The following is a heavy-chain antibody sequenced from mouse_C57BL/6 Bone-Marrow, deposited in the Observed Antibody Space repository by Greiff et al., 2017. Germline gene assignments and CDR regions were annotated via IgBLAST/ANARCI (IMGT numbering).Heavy chain of an antibody. D-gene: IGHD1-1*01. Sequence: QVQLQQPGAELVMPGASVKLSCKASGYTFTSYWMHWVKQRPGQGLEWIGEIDPSDSYTNYNQKFKGKSTLTVDNSSSTAYMQLSSLTSEDSAVYDCARRALLRPSMDYWGQGTSVTVSS. CDR1: GYTFTSYW. V-gene: IGHV1-69*01. J-gene: IGHJ4*01. CDR2: IDPSDSYT. CDR3: ARRALLRPSMDY.